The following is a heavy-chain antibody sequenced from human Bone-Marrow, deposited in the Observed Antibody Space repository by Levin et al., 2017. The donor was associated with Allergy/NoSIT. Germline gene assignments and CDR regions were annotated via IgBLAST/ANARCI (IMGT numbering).Heavy chain of an antibody. Sequence: AGGSLRLSCVASGFAFSSYGMHWVRQAPGKGLEWVAVISYGGSDKYYTDSVKGRFTISRDNSKNTLYLQMNSLTTEDTAVYYCAGGWKIPTNFDFWGQGTLVTVSS. CDR1: GFAFSSYG. CDR3: AGGWKIPTNFDF. J-gene: IGHJ4*02. V-gene: IGHV3-30*03. CDR2: ISYGGSDK. D-gene: IGHD1-1*01.